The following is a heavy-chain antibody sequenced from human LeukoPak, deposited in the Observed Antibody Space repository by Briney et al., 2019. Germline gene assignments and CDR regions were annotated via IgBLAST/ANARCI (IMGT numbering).Heavy chain of an antibody. J-gene: IGHJ4*02. V-gene: IGHV3-33*08. Sequence: PGGSLRLSCAASGFTFSSYEMNWVRQAPGKGLEWVAVIWYDGSNKYYADSVKGRFTISRDNSKNTLYLQMNSLRAEDTAVYYCARVNCSGGSCYHDYWGQGTLVTVSS. CDR2: IWYDGSNK. CDR3: ARVNCSGGSCYHDY. CDR1: GFTFSSYE. D-gene: IGHD2-15*01.